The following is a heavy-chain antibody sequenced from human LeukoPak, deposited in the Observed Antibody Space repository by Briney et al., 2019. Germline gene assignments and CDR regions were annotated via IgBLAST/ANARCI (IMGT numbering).Heavy chain of an antibody. CDR1: GFTFSSYS. V-gene: IGHV3-21*01. D-gene: IGHD1-1*01. CDR3: ARDQGWRLNLYGMDV. CDR2: ISSSSSYI. Sequence: AGGSLRLSCAASGFTFSSYSMNWVRQAPGKGLEWVSSISSSSSYIYYAHSVKSRFTISRDNAKNSLYLQMNSLRAEDTAVYYCARDQGWRLNLYGMDVWGQGTTVTVSS. J-gene: IGHJ6*02.